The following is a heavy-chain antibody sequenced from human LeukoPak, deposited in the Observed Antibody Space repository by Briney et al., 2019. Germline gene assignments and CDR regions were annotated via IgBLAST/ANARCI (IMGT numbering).Heavy chain of an antibody. CDR1: GFTFSSYG. J-gene: IGHJ4*02. CDR2: IWYDGSNK. Sequence: GRSLRLSCAASGFTFSSYGMHWVRQAPGKGLKWVAVIWYDGSNKYYADSVKGRFTISRDNSKNTLYLQMNSLRAEDTAVYYCAKDRVSGDGYNSLDYWGQGTLVTVSS. CDR3: AKDRVSGDGYNSLDY. D-gene: IGHD5-24*01. V-gene: IGHV3-33*06.